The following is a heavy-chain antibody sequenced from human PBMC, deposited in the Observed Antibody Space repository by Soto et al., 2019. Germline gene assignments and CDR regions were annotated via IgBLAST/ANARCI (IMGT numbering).Heavy chain of an antibody. J-gene: IGHJ4*02. Sequence: SETLSLTCSVSGGSMNGYYWSWIRQTPGQGLEWLGFLYFSGSTRYNPSLMSRLTISLDRSKRQFSMSLSSVTAADTAVYYCAKSVATPGTNIDFWGQGILVTVSS. CDR2: LYFSGST. CDR3: AKSVATPGTNIDF. D-gene: IGHD6-13*01. V-gene: IGHV4-4*09. CDR1: GGSMNGYY.